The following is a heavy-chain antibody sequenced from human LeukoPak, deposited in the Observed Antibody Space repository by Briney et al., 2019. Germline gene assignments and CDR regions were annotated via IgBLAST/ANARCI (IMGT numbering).Heavy chain of an antibody. CDR3: ASEIWFGELQMGGDY. CDR2: ISSSSSYI. J-gene: IGHJ4*02. CDR1: GFTFSSYS. Sequence: KPGGSLRLSCAASGFTFSSYSMNWVRQAPGKGLEWVTSISSSSSYIYYADSVKGRFTISRDNAKNSLHLQMNSLRAEDTAVYYFASEIWFGELQMGGDYWGPGTLVTVSS. V-gene: IGHV3-21*01. D-gene: IGHD3-10*01.